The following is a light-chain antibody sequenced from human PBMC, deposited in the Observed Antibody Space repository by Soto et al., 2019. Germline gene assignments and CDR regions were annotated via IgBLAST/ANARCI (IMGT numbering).Light chain of an antibody. V-gene: IGLV2-14*01. CDR3: SSYTTSGTRV. CDR2: EIT. J-gene: IGLJ3*02. CDR1: SSDVGGFNS. Sequence: SALTQPASVSGSPGQSITISCTGTSSDVGGFNSVSWYQQHPGKAPKLIIYEITSRPSGISDRFSGSKSGNTASLTISGLHVDDEANYYCSSYTTSGTRVFGGGTKLTVL.